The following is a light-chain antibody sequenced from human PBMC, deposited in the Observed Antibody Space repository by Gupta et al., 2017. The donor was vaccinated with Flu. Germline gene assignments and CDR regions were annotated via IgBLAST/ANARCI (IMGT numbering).Light chain of an antibody. CDR2: RNN. CDR3: QSFDSGLKSWV. J-gene: IGLJ3*02. Sequence: VITSWTGGSSNIGAGYDVHWYHQRPGVAPKLLIHRNNGRPSGVPDRFSGSKSGASASLAITGLQAEDEGDYYCQSFDSGLKSWVFGGGTRLTVL. V-gene: IGLV1-40*03. CDR1: SSNIGAGYD.